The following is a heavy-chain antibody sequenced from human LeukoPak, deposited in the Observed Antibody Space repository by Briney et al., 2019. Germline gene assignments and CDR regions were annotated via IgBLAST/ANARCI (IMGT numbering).Heavy chain of an antibody. Sequence: PSETLSLTCAVSGYSLSSGYYWGWIRQPPGKGLEWIGRIYHSGSTYYNPSLKSRVTISVDTSKNQFSLKLSSVTAADTAVYYCARHPIVVVVAATRGAFDIWGQGTMVTVSS. CDR1: GYSLSSGYY. CDR2: IYHSGST. D-gene: IGHD2-15*01. V-gene: IGHV4-38-2*01. CDR3: ARHPIVVVVAATRGAFDI. J-gene: IGHJ3*02.